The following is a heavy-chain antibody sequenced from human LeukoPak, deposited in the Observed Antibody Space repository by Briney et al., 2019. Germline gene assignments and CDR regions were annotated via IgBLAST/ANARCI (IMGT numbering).Heavy chain of an antibody. D-gene: IGHD4-23*01. CDR3: ATYFYGGDYASYYFDY. CDR1: GGSITSSHW. CDR2: IYHGGTT. V-gene: IGHV4-4*02. J-gene: IGHJ4*02. Sequence: PSEPLSPTCAVSGGSITSSHWWSWARQPPGKGLEWIGEIYHGGTTNYNPSLKSRVTMSVDESKNQFSLKLSSVTAADTAVYYCATYFYGGDYASYYFDYWGQGTLVTVPS.